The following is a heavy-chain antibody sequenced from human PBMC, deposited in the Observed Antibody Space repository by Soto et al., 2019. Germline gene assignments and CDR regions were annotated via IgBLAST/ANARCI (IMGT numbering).Heavy chain of an antibody. V-gene: IGHV5-51*01. CDR1: GYSFSPFW. CDR2: IYPSDSDT. J-gene: IGHJ6*02. CDR3: ARLPQDYYYHGMDV. Sequence: ESLTISGKCSGYSFSPFWIGWVRQMPGKGLEWMGIIYPSDSDTRYSPSFQGQVTISADKSSRTAYLQWSSLKASDSAMYYCARLPQDYYYHGMDVWGQGTKVTVSS.